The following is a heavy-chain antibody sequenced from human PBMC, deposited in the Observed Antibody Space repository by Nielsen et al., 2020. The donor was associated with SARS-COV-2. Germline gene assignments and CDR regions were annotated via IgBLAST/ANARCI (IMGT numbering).Heavy chain of an antibody. D-gene: IGHD1-14*01. CDR2: INHSGST. J-gene: IGHJ6*02. V-gene: IGHV4-4*02. Sequence: SETLSLTCAVSGGSISSSNWWSWVRQPPGKGLEWIGEINHSGSTNYNPSLKSRVTISVDTSKNQFSLKLSSVTAADTAVYYCARGEVVGNYYYGMDVWGQG. CDR3: ARGEVVGNYYYGMDV. CDR1: GGSISSSNW.